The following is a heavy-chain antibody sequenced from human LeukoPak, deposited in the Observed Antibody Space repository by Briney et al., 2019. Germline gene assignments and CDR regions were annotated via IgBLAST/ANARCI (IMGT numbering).Heavy chain of an antibody. CDR2: ISYDGSYK. V-gene: IGHV3-30*04. J-gene: IGHJ3*02. CDR1: GFTFSNYA. D-gene: IGHD4-23*01. Sequence: GGSLRLSCAASGFTFSNYAMHWVRQAPGKGLEWVAVISYDGSYKYYADSVKGRFTISRDNSKNTLYLQMNSLRAEDTAVYYCARERPRGGGQPDAFDIWGQGTMVTVSS. CDR3: ARERPRGGGQPDAFDI.